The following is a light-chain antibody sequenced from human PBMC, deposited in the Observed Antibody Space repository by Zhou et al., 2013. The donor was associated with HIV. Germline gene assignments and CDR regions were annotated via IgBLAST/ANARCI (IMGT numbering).Light chain of an antibody. Sequence: SFELTQPPSVSVSPGQTATITCSGDKLGDRYTYWYQQKPGQSPVLVIYQNNKRPSGIPERFSGSKSGNTATLTISGTQAMDEADYYCQAWDISTYVFGTGTKVTVL. CDR1: KLGDRY. CDR3: QAWDISTYV. V-gene: IGLV3-1*01. J-gene: IGLJ1*01. CDR2: QNN.